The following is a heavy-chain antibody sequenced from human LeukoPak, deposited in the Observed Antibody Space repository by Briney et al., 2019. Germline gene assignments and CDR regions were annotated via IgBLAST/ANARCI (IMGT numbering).Heavy chain of an antibody. CDR1: GFTFSSYG. V-gene: IGHV3-23*01. Sequence: PGGSLRLSCAASGFTFSSYGMTWVRQAPGKGLEWVSAFSATDGSAQYAESVKGRFTISRDNSKNSLYLQMNSLRDEGTAVYYCAKARIASAGTGAFDVWGQGTMVTVSS. CDR2: FSATDGSA. D-gene: IGHD6-13*01. J-gene: IGHJ3*01. CDR3: AKARIASAGTGAFDV.